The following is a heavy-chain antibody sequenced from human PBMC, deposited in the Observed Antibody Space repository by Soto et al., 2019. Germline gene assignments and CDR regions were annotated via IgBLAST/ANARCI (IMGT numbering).Heavy chain of an antibody. CDR2: IYYSGST. CDR1: GGSISSSSYY. CDR3: ARDFYGSGSTPGGDY. Sequence: PSETLSLTCTVSGGSISSSSYYWGWIRQPPGKGLEWIGSIYYSGSTYYNPSLKSRVTISVDTSKNQFSLELSSLRSEDTAVYYCARDFYGSGSTPGGDYWGQGTLVTVSS. D-gene: IGHD3-10*01. J-gene: IGHJ4*02. V-gene: IGHV4-39*07.